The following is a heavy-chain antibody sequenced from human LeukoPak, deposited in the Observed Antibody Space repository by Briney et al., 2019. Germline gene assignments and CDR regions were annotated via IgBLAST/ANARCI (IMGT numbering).Heavy chain of an antibody. D-gene: IGHD6-6*01. J-gene: IGHJ6*03. Sequence: PGGSLRPSCAASAFTLTSNALSCVRQPQGKGLEWVSAISGSGVSTYYAASVKGRFTISRDNSKNTLYLQMNSLRAEDTAVYYCTSSSSRGIYYYYYMDVWSKGTTVTVYS. V-gene: IGHV3-23*01. CDR2: ISGSGVST. CDR3: TSSSSRGIYYYYYMDV. CDR1: AFTLTSNA.